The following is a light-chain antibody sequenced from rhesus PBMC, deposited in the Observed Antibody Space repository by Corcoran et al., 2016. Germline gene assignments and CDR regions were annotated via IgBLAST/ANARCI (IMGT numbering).Light chain of an antibody. CDR3: QKYSSSPFT. CDR1: RNVGSN. J-gene: IGKJ3*01. CDR2: VAS. V-gene: IGKV3-53*01. Sequence: QVILTQSPATLSLSPGERATLSCRASRNVGSNLAWYQQKRGQAPRLLIYVASSRATGIPDRFSGSGAGKEFTLTINSLEPEDFAVYYCQKYSSSPFTFGPGTKLDIK.